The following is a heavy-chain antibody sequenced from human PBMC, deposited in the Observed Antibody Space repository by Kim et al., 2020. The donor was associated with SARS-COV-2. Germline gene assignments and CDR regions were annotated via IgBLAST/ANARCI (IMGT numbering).Heavy chain of an antibody. CDR3: ARPPSRVAAAGSGDAFDI. D-gene: IGHD6-13*01. J-gene: IGHJ3*02. V-gene: IGHV5-10-1*01. CDR1: GYSFTSYW. Sequence: GESLKISCKGSGYSFTSYWITCVRQMHGKVLEWMGRIDPSDSSTNYIPSFQGHVTISAYKSISTAYLQWNSLKASDTLMYYCARPPSRVAAAGSGDAFDIWGQGTMVTVSS. CDR2: IDPSDSST.